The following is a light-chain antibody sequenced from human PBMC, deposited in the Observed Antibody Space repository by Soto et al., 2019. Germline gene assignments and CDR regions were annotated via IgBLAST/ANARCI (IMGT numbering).Light chain of an antibody. J-gene: IGLJ1*01. CDR1: SSNIGAGYD. CDR3: AAWDDRLSGYG. Sequence: QSVLTQPRSVSGAPGQRVTISCTGSSSNIGAGYDVHWYQQRPGTAPKLLIYGNKNRPSGVPDRFSGSKSGTSASLAISGLRSEDEADYYCAAWDDRLSGYGFGGGTKVT. CDR2: GNK. V-gene: IGLV1-40*01.